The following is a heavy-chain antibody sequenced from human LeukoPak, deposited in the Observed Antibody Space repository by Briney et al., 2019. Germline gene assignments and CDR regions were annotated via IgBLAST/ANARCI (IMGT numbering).Heavy chain of an antibody. Sequence: SETLSLTCTVSGGSISSSSFYWGWIRQPPGKGLEWVGSIYYSGSTYYNPSLKSRVTISVDTSKNQFSLKLTSVTAADTAVYYCASEHYDFWSGYLTPPSDYWGQGTLVTVSS. CDR1: GGSISSSSFY. J-gene: IGHJ4*02. D-gene: IGHD3-3*01. CDR3: ASEHYDFWSGYLTPPSDY. CDR2: IYYSGST. V-gene: IGHV4-39*02.